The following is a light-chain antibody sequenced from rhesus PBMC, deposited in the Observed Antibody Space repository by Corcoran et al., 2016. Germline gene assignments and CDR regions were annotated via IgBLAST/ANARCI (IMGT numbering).Light chain of an antibody. CDR3: AVWDDSLGGPV. CDR1: SSNVGSNT. Sequence: QSVLTQPPSASEAARKSVSISCSGSSSNVGSNTVSWYQHLPGIPPKLLIYYDDQRPSGVSDRFSGSKSATSASLAISGLQTEDEADYYCAVWDDSLGGPVFGSGTKLTVL. CDR2: YDD. V-gene: IGLV1-60*01. J-gene: IGLJ6*01.